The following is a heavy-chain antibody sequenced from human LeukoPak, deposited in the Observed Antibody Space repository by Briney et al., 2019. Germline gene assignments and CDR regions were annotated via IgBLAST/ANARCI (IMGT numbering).Heavy chain of an antibody. D-gene: IGHD3-22*01. CDR3: GREDYYDSSGYLDY. CDR2: ISYDGSNK. Sequence: GRSLRLSCAASGFTFSSYAMHWVRQAPGKGLEWVAVISYDGSNKYYADSVKGRFTISRDNSKNTLYLQMNSLRAEDTAVYYCGREDYYDSSGYLDYWGQGTLVTVSS. V-gene: IGHV3-30-3*01. CDR1: GFTFSSYA. J-gene: IGHJ4*02.